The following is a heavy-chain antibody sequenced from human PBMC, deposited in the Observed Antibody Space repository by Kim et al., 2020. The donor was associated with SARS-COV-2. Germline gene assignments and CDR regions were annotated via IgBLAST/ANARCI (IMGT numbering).Heavy chain of an antibody. V-gene: IGHV4-34*01. Sequence: SETLSLTCAVYGGSFSDYTWTWIRQPPNKGLEWIGEINHSGSTNLSPSLMSRITISVDTSKSQFSLRLKSMTATDAAVYYCARGRAGVVPSPVLGLGPYFHYYAMDVWGRGTPVAVSS. CDR1: GGSFSDYT. J-gene: IGHJ6*02. CDR2: INHSGST. CDR3: ARGRAGVVPSPVLGLGPYFHYYAMDV. D-gene: IGHD2-8*02.